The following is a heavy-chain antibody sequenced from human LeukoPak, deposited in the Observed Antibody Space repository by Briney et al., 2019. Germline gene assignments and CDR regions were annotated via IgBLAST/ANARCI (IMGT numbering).Heavy chain of an antibody. CDR2: INHGGST. CDR1: GFTFSSYG. D-gene: IGHD3-10*01. Sequence: LRLSCAASGFTFSSYGMHWVRQPPGKGLEWIAEINHGGSTNYNPSLKSRVTISVDASKNHFSLKLSSVTAADTAMYYCARGGAAYYYGSASQDYWGQGTLVTVSS. CDR3: ARGGAAYYYGSASQDY. V-gene: IGHV4-34*01. J-gene: IGHJ4*02.